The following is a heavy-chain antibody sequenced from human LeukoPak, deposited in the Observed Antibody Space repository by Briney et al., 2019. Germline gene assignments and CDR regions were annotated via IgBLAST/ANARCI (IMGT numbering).Heavy chain of an antibody. V-gene: IGHV1-2*02. J-gene: IGHJ4*02. D-gene: IGHD6-6*01. CDR3: ARAVAARQNFDY. CDR2: INPNSGGT. Sequence: RASVKVSCKASGYTFTGYYMHWVRQAPGQGREWMGWINPNSGGTNYAQKFQGRVTMTRDTSISTAYMELSRLRSDDTAVYYCARAVAARQNFDYWGQGTLVTVSS. CDR1: GYTFTGYY.